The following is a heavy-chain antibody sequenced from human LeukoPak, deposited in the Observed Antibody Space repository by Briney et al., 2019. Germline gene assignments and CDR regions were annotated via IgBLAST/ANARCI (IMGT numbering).Heavy chain of an antibody. D-gene: IGHD1-26*01. CDR2: IYYNGNT. J-gene: IGHJ6*02. Sequence: PSETLSLTCSVSDGSINRYYWNWIRRPPGKGLEWIGYIYYNGNTNYSPSLKSRVTMSVDTSKNLFSLKVSSVTAADTAVYYCARGRSNYYGMDVWAQGTTVPVSS. CDR3: ARGRSNYYGMDV. CDR1: DGSINRYY. V-gene: IGHV4-59*01.